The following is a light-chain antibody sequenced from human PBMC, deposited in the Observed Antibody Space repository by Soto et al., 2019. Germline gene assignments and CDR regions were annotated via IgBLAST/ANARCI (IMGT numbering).Light chain of an antibody. CDR2: EAS. V-gene: IGLV2-23*01. CDR1: SSDVGSYNL. J-gene: IGLJ3*02. Sequence: QSALTQPASVSGSPGQSITISCTGTSSDVGSYNLVSWYQQHPGKAPKLMIYEASTWPSGVSNRFSGSKSGNTASLTISGLQAEDEADYYCCSYATGNTLVFGGGTKLTVL. CDR3: CSYATGNTLV.